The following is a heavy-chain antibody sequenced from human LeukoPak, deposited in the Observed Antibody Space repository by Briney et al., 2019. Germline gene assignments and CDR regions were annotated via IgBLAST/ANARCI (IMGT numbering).Heavy chain of an antibody. CDR1: GFTFSSYS. J-gene: IGHJ4*02. Sequence: GGSLRLSCAASGFTFSSYSMNWVRQAPGPGLEWVSSISSSSSYIYYADSLKSRFTISRDNAKNSLYLQMNSLRAEDTAVYYCARDLIVGATRVGGFFDYWGQGTLVTVSS. CDR2: ISSSSSYI. V-gene: IGHV3-21*01. CDR3: ARDLIVGATRVGGFFDY. D-gene: IGHD1-26*01.